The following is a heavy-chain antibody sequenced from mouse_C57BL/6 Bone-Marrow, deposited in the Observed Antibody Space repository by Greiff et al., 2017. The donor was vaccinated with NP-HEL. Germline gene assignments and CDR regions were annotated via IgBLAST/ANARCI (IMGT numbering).Heavy chain of an antibody. CDR3: ARGDYYGSSYGNY. Sequence: VQLQQPGAELVKPGASVKLSCKASGYTFTSYWMQWVKQRPGQGLEWIGEIDPSDSYTNYNQKFKGKATLTVDTSSSTAYMQLSSLTSEDSAVYDCARGDYYGSSYGNYWGQGTTLTVSS. V-gene: IGHV1-50*01. CDR2: IDPSDSYT. J-gene: IGHJ2*01. D-gene: IGHD1-1*01. CDR1: GYTFTSYW.